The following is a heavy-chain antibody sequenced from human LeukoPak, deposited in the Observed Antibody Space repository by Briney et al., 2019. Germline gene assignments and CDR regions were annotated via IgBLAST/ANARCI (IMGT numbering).Heavy chain of an antibody. CDR1: GYPFTGYY. J-gene: IGHJ4*02. CDR3: ARYLLWFGELPYFDY. V-gene: IGHV1-2*02. Sequence: ASVKVSCKASGYPFTGYYIHWVRQAPGQGLEWMGWITPNSGGTNSAQKSEGRVTMTRDTSISTAYMDFSRLSSDDTAIYYCARYLLWFGELPYFDYWGQGTLVTVSS. D-gene: IGHD3-10*01. CDR2: ITPNSGGT.